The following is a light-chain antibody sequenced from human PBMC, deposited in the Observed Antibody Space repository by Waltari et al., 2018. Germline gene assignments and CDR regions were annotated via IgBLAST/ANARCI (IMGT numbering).Light chain of an antibody. CDR2: RTN. V-gene: IGLV10-54*04. CDR3: AAWDNNLKAYV. J-gene: IGLJ1*01. Sequence: QAGLTQPPSVSKALKQTATLTCIGNKNNVGNQGVVWLQQRQGHPPKLLSSRTNNRPSGISERFSTSRSGNTASLTISGLQAEDEGDYYCAAWDNNLKAYVFGPGTKVTVL. CDR1: KNNVGNQG.